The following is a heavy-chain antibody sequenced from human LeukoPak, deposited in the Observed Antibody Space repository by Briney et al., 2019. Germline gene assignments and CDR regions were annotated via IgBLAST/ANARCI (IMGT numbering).Heavy chain of an antibody. Sequence: GGSLRLSCAASGFTFSSYAMSWVRQAPGKGLEWVSLISGSGDKAYYADSVKGRFTISRDNSKNTLYLQVNSLRADDTAVYYCAKDDPNDYKPWIYWGQGTLVIVSS. CDR2: ISGSGDKA. V-gene: IGHV3-23*01. CDR1: GFTFSSYA. D-gene: IGHD4-11*01. J-gene: IGHJ4*02. CDR3: AKDDPNDYKPWIY.